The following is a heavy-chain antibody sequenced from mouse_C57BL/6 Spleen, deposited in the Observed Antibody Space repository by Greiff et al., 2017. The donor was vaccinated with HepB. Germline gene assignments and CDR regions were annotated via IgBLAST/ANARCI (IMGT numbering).Heavy chain of an antibody. Sequence: QVQLQQSGPELVKPGASVKLSCKASGYTFTSYDINWVKQRPGQGLEWIGWIYPRDGSTKYNEKFKGKATLTVDTSSSTAYMELHSLTSEDSAVYFCARREDYYGSAFYYFDYWGQGTTLTVSS. V-gene: IGHV1-85*01. CDR3: ARREDYYGSAFYYFDY. D-gene: IGHD1-1*01. CDR2: IYPRDGST. J-gene: IGHJ2*01. CDR1: GYTFTSYD.